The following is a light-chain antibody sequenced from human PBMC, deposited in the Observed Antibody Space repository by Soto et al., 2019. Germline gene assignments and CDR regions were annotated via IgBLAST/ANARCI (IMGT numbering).Light chain of an antibody. CDR3: QQYMSSVT. CDR2: GAS. Sequence: EIVLTQSPGSLSLSPGERATLSCRASQSVDSTFFAWYQKKPGQAPRLLIYGASKMATGVPDRFSGSGSGKDFTLTISRLEPEDFAVYYCQQYMSSVTFGQGTKVEI. J-gene: IGKJ1*01. V-gene: IGKV3-20*01. CDR1: QSVDSTF.